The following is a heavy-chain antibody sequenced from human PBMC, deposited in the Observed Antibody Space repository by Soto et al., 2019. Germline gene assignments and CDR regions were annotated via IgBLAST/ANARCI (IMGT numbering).Heavy chain of an antibody. CDR2: INHSGST. D-gene: IGHD3-3*01. Sequence: SDTMDIGRAVYGGSLWGYYWSGIRQPPGKGLEWIGEINHSGSTNYNPSLKSRVTISVDTSKNQFSLKLSSVTAADTAVYYCARCAYYDFWSGPRGNGMDVWGQGTTVTVSS. CDR3: ARCAYYDFWSGPRGNGMDV. V-gene: IGHV4-34*01. J-gene: IGHJ6*02. CDR1: GGSLWGYY.